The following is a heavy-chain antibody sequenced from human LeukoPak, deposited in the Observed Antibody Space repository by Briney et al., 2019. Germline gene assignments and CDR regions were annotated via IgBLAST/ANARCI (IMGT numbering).Heavy chain of an antibody. J-gene: IGHJ5*02. CDR3: ARIPSPGWFDP. V-gene: IGHV4-34*01. CDR1: SGSFSGYY. CDR2: IYYSGST. Sequence: PSETLSLTCAVYSGSFSGYYWSWIRQPPGKGLEWIANIYYSGSTYYNPSLKSRVTISINTSRNQFSLSLTSVTAADTAVYYCARIPSPGWFDPWGQGTLVTVSS.